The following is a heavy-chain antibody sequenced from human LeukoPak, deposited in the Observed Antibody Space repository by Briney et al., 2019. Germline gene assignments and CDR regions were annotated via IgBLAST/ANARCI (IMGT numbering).Heavy chain of an antibody. V-gene: IGHV3-23*01. J-gene: IGHJ4*02. CDR3: AKERSEVVVAATNY. CDR2: ISDSGGST. CDR1: GFTFTSYA. Sequence: GGSLRLSCAASGFTFTSYAMSWVRQAPGKGLEWVSAISDSGGSTYYADSVKGRFTISRDNSKNTLSLQMNSLRAEDTAVYYCAKERSEVVVAATNYWGQGTLVTVSS. D-gene: IGHD2-15*01.